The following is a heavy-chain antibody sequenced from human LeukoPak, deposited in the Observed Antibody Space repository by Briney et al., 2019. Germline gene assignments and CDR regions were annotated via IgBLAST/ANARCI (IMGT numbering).Heavy chain of an antibody. CDR3: AREGSDIVATIAPPNFDY. V-gene: IGHV3-48*04. D-gene: IGHD5-12*01. Sequence: GGPLRLTRADSDFTFSTYAMNWVRQAPGKGLEWVSYISSSGSTIYYADSVKGRFTISRDNAKNSLYLQVNSLRAEDTAVYYCAREGSDIVATIAPPNFDYGGQETLVTLSS. CDR1: DFTFSTYA. CDR2: ISSSGSTI. J-gene: IGHJ4*02.